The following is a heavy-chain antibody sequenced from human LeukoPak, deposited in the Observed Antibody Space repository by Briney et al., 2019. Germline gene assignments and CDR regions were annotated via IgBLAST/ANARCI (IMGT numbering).Heavy chain of an antibody. V-gene: IGHV3-53*01. CDR1: GFTVSSNY. CDR2: IYSGGST. J-gene: IGHJ6*03. CDR3: ARGGDSSGYWPLGFMDV. D-gene: IGHD3-22*01. Sequence: PGGSLRLSCAASGFTVSSNYMSWVRQAPGKGLEWVSVIYSGGSTYYADSVKGRFTISRDNSKNTLYLQMNSLRAEDTAVYYCARGGDSSGYWPLGFMDVWGKGTTVTVSS.